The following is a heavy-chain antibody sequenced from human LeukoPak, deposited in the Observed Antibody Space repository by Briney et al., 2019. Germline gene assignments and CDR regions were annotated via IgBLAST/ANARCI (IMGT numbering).Heavy chain of an antibody. J-gene: IGHJ3*02. CDR3: ARESDTSGYAFDI. D-gene: IGHD6-19*01. Sequence: GASVKVSCKASGYTFTGYYMYWVRRAPGQGLEWMGWINPNTGGTSYAQNFQGRVTMTRDTSINTAYMELSRLTSDDTAVYFCARESDTSGYAFDIWGQGTLVSVSS. V-gene: IGHV1-2*02. CDR2: INPNTGGT. CDR1: GYTFTGYY.